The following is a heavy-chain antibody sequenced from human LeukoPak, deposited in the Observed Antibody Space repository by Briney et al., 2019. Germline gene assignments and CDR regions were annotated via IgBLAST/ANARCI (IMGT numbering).Heavy chain of an antibody. J-gene: IGHJ3*02. Sequence: GASVKVSCKVSGYTLTELSMHWVRQAPGKGLEWMGGFDPEDGETIYAQKFQGRVTMTEDTSTDTAYMELSSLRSEDTAVYYCASSSLLAYCGGDCRMDAFDIWGQGTMVTVSS. CDR3: ASSSLLAYCGGDCRMDAFDI. CDR2: FDPEDGET. V-gene: IGHV1-24*01. D-gene: IGHD2-21*01. CDR1: GYTLTELS.